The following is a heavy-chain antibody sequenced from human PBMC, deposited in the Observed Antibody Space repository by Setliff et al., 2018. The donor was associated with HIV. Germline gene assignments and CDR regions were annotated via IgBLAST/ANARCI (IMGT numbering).Heavy chain of an antibody. D-gene: IGHD3-3*01. Sequence: PSETLSLTCTILGNSSVTNYFWGWIRAPADKGLEWIGHIAASGDPNYNTSLKSRLSMSVHTSKNHFSLNLTSVSAADTAVYFCVRGRIDTHWDYFKEYFFNYIDVWGQGTTVTVS. CDR1: GNSSVTNYF. V-gene: IGHV4-4*07. CDR3: VRGRIDTHWDYFKEYFFNYIDV. J-gene: IGHJ6*03. CDR2: IAASGDP.